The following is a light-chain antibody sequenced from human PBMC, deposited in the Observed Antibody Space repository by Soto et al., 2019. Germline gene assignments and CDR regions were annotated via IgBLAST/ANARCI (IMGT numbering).Light chain of an antibody. V-gene: IGKV1-8*01. J-gene: IGKJ4*01. Sequence: AIRMTQSPSSFSASTGDRVTITCRASQSIGTYLAWYQQIPGRAPKLLIFAASTLQRGVPSRFNGSGSGTDFTLIIICLQSEDFATYYCQQYYIYPPTFGGGTKVDIK. CDR3: QQYYIYPPT. CDR1: QSIGTY. CDR2: AAS.